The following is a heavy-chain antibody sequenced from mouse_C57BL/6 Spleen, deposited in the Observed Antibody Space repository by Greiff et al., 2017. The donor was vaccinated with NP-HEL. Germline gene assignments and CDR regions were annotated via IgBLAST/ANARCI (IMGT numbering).Heavy chain of an antibody. CDR3: ARERDYYGSSYGY. Sequence: VQLKESGPELVKPGASVKMSCKASGYTFTDYNMHWVKQSHGKSLEWIGYINPNNGGTSYNQKFKGKATLTVNKSSSTAYMELRSLTSEDSAVYYCARERDYYGSSYGYWGQGTTLTVSS. D-gene: IGHD1-1*01. V-gene: IGHV1-22*01. CDR2: INPNNGGT. CDR1: GYTFTDYN. J-gene: IGHJ2*01.